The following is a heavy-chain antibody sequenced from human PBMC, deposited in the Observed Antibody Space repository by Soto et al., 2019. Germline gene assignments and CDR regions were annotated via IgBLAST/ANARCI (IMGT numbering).Heavy chain of an antibody. CDR2: IKQDGSEK. J-gene: IGHJ6*02. D-gene: IGHD6-13*01. V-gene: IGHV3-7*05. Sequence: EVQLVESGGGLVQPGGSLRLSCAASGFTLSSYWMSWVRQAPGKGLEWVANIKQDGSEKYYVDSVKGRFTISRDTAKSSLYLQFNSLRAEDTAVYYCAGEYGSSYSPRYYGMDVWGQGTTVTVSS. CDR1: GFTLSSYW. CDR3: AGEYGSSYSPRYYGMDV.